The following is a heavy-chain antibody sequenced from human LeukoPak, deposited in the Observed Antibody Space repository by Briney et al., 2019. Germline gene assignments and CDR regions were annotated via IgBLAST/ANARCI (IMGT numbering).Heavy chain of an antibody. CDR3: ARDAVDTANAV. D-gene: IGHD5-18*01. CDR2: INSDGSIT. Sequence: PGGSLRLSCAASGFTFTTYWMHSVRQAPGKGLVWVSHINSDGSITSYADSVKGRLTISRDNDKNTLYLQMNSLRAEDTAVYYCARDAVDTANAVWGQGTTVTVSS. CDR1: GFTFTTYW. J-gene: IGHJ6*02. V-gene: IGHV3-74*01.